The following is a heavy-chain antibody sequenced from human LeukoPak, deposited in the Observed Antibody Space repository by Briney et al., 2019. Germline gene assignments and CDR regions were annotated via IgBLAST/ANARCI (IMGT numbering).Heavy chain of an antibody. V-gene: IGHV3-30*02. CDR1: GFTFSSYG. D-gene: IGHD3-10*01. CDR3: AKDEGRNLRSMVQDY. Sequence: GGSLRLSCAASGFTFSSYGMHWVRQAPGKGLEWVTFIRYDGSNKYYADSVKGRFTISRDNSKKTLYLQMNSLRAEDTAVYYCAKDEGRNLRSMVQDYWGQGTLVTVSS. J-gene: IGHJ4*02. CDR2: IRYDGSNK.